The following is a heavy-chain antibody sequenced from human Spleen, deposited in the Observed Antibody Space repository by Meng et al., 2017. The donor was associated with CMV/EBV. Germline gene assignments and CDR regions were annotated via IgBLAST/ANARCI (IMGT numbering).Heavy chain of an antibody. J-gene: IGHJ2*01. CDR1: GFTFSSYS. CDR3: ARDSRTDAGWHFDL. CDR2: ISSSSSYI. Sequence: GESLKISCAASGFTFSSYSMNWVRQAPGKGLEWVSSISSSSSYIYYADSVKGRFTISRDNAKNSLYLQMSSLRAEDTAVYYCARDSRTDAGWHFDLWGRGTLVTVSS. V-gene: IGHV3-21*01.